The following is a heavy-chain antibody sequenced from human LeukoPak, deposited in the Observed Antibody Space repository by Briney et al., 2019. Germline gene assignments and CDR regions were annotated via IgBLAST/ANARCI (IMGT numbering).Heavy chain of an antibody. CDR2: IYTSGST. J-gene: IGHJ4*02. CDR1: GGSISSYY. Sequence: PSETLSLTCTASGGSISSYYWSWIRQPPGKGLEWIGYIYTSGSTNYNPSLKSRVTISVDTSKNQFSLKLSSVTAADTAVYYCARHSEGIAALVDYWGQGTLVTVSS. CDR3: ARHSEGIAALVDY. V-gene: IGHV4-4*09. D-gene: IGHD6-6*01.